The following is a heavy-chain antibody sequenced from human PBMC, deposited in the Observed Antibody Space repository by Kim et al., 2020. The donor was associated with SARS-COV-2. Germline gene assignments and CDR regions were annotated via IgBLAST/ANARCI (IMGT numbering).Heavy chain of an antibody. Sequence: GGSLRLSCAASGFSVNDYYMTWVRQAPGKGLEWVSTLYFSGATHYADSVKGRFTISSDISKNTVFLQMNSLKAEDTALYYCVREGGQVGEVEWGHGTL. CDR2: LYFSGAT. J-gene: IGHJ4*01. CDR1: GFSVNDYY. CDR3: VREGGQVGEVE. V-gene: IGHV3-53*01. D-gene: IGHD3-10*01.